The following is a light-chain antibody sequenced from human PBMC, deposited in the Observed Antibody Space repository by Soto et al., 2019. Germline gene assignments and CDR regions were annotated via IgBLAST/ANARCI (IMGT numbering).Light chain of an antibody. CDR2: DVS. CDR3: CSYAGSSSFVV. J-gene: IGLJ2*01. Sequence: QSALTQPASVSGSPGQSITISCTGTSSDVGTYNLVSWYQHHPGKAPKLVIYDVSERPSGVSYRFSGSKSGNTASLTISRLQAEDEADYYCCSYAGSSSFVVFGGGTKLTVL. CDR1: SSDVGTYNL. V-gene: IGLV2-23*02.